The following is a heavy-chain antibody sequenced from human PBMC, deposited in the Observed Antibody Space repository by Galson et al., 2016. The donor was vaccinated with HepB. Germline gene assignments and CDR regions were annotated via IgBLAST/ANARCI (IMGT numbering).Heavy chain of an antibody. D-gene: IGHD6-19*01. Sequence: SLRLSCAASGFTFSSYAMHWVRQAPGKGLEWVAAISDDERNKYYGDAAKGRIAISRDQSKNTVFLQMNSLRAEDTAVYYCAKCSNNEYNSGWCHWFDPWGQGTLVTVSS. CDR2: ISDDERNK. CDR1: GFTFSSYA. CDR3: AKCSNNEYNSGWCHWFDP. V-gene: IGHV3-30*18. J-gene: IGHJ5*02.